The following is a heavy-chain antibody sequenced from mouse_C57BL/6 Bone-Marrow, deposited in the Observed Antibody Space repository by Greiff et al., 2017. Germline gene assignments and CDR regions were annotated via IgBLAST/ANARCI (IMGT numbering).Heavy chain of an antibody. CDR1: GYTFTSYW. CDR3: ARDGYYKDY. D-gene: IGHD2-3*01. V-gene: IGHV1-64*01. CDR2: IHPNSGST. J-gene: IGHJ2*01. Sequence: QVQLQQPGAELVKPGASVKLSCKASGYTFTSYWMHWVKQRPGQGLEWIGMIHPNSGSTNYNEKFKSKATLTVAKSSSTAYMQLSSLTSEHSAVYYCARDGYYKDYWGQGTTLTVSS.